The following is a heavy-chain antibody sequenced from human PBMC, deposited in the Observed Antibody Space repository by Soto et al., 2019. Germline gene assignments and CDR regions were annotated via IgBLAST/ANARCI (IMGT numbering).Heavy chain of an antibody. CDR3: ARDLCSSTSCYAAFDI. J-gene: IGHJ3*02. CDR2: IYYSGST. V-gene: IGHV4-59*01. D-gene: IGHD2-2*01. Sequence: ETLSLTCTVSGGSISSYYWSWIRQPPGKGLEWIGYIYYSGSTNYNPSLKSRVTISVDTSKNQFSLKLSSVTAADTAVYYCARDLCSSTSCYAAFDIWGQGTMVTVSS. CDR1: GGSISSYY.